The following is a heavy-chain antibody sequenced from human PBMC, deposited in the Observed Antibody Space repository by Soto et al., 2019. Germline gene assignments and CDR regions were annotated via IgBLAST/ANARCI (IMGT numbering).Heavy chain of an antibody. CDR3: ARGHLGITTTGTWYDFDY. Sequence: SETLSLTCTVSGDSISSYYWTWIRQPPGKGLEYIGYIYYSGRTYYNPSLKSRVTISVDTSKNQFSLKLSSVTAADTAVYYCARGHLGITTTGTWYDFDYWGQGTLVTDSS. V-gene: IGHV4-59*01. CDR2: IYYSGRT. CDR1: GDSISSYY. D-gene: IGHD2-15*01. J-gene: IGHJ4*02.